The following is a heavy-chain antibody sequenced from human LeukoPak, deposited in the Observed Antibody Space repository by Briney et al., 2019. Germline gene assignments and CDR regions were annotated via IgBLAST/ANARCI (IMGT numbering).Heavy chain of an antibody. CDR2: FIPIFGTA. D-gene: IGHD3-3*01. CDR3: AISTILGVVIITPLSY. Sequence: SVKASCKASRGTFSSYAISWVRQAPGQGLEWMGGFIPIFGTANYAQKFQGRVTITTDESTSTAYMELSSLRSEDTAVYYCAISTILGVVIITPLSYWGQGTLVTVSS. CDR1: RGTFSSYA. V-gene: IGHV1-69*05. J-gene: IGHJ4*02.